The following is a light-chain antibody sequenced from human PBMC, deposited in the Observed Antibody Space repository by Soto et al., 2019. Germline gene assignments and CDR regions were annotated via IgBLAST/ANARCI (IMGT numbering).Light chain of an antibody. CDR1: QNILSN. J-gene: IGKJ5*01. CDR2: GAS. V-gene: IGKV3-15*01. CDR3: QQHSSSVIT. Sequence: EIVMTQSPATLSVSPGERSTLSCRASQNILSNLAWYQQKPGKAPRLLIYGASTMDTGIPARFSGSGSGTDFTLTISRLEPEDFAVYYCQQHSSSVITFGQGTRLEIK.